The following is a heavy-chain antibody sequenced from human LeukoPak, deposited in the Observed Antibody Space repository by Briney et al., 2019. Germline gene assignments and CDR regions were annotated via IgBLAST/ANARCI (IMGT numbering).Heavy chain of an antibody. J-gene: IGHJ4*02. V-gene: IGHV4-39*01. CDR1: GGSISSSSYY. D-gene: IGHD2-15*01. CDR2: IYYSGST. Sequence: SETLSLTCTVSGGSISSSSYYWGWIRQPPGKGLEWIGSIYYSGSTYYNPSLKSRVTISVDTSKNQFSLKLSSVTAADTAVYYCARHAVVAAKGTTDYWGQGTLVTVSS. CDR3: ARHAVVAAKGTTDY.